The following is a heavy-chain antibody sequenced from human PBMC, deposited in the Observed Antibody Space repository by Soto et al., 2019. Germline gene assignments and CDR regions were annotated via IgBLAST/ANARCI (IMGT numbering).Heavy chain of an antibody. Sequence: VQLQESGPGLVKPSGTLSLTCAVSGGSISSSNWWSWVRQPPGKGLEWVSALTPSGGETYYADSVKGRFTISRDNSMNALYLQMNSLRIEDTAVYYCAHPRGYGVFDAYDIWGQGTMVTVSS. V-gene: IGHV3-23*01. CDR1: GGSISSSN. D-gene: IGHD4-17*01. J-gene: IGHJ3*02. CDR2: LTPSGGET. CDR3: AHPRGYGVFDAYDI.